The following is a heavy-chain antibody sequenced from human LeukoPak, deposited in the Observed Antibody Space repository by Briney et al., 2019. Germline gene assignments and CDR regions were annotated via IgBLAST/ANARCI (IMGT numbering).Heavy chain of an antibody. Sequence: SETPSLTCTVSGGSISSGSYYWSWIRQPAGKGLEWIGRIYTSGSTNYNPSLKSRVTISVDTSKNQFSLKLSSVTAADTAVYYCARGLFYYGSGSYPSWGQGTLVTVSS. CDR2: IYTSGST. V-gene: IGHV4-61*02. D-gene: IGHD3-10*01. CDR3: ARGLFYYGSGSYPS. CDR1: GGSISSGSYY. J-gene: IGHJ4*02.